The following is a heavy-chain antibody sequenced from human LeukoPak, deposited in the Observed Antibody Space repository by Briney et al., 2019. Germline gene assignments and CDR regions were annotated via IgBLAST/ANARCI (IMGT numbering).Heavy chain of an antibody. Sequence: PGGSLRLSCAASGFTFSSYAMHWVRQAPGKGLEWVAVISYDGSNRYYADSVKGRFTISRDSSKNTLYLQMNCLRVEDTALYYCARGRGVGEQWLLRGYFDYWGQGTLVTVSS. V-gene: IGHV3-30-3*01. CDR1: GFTFSSYA. J-gene: IGHJ4*02. D-gene: IGHD6-19*01. CDR3: ARGRGVGEQWLLRGYFDY. CDR2: ISYDGSNR.